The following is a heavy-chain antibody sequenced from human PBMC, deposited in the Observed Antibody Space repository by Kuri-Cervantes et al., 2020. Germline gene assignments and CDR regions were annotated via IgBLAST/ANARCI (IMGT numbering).Heavy chain of an antibody. J-gene: IGHJ4*02. Sequence: ASVKVSCKASGYTFTSYDINWVRQATGQGLEWMGWMNPNSGNTGYAQKFQGRVTMTRNTSISTVYMELSSLRSEDTAVYYCARNRPSVTVGYFDYWGQGTLVTASS. CDR3: ARNRPSVTVGYFDY. CDR2: MNPNSGNT. D-gene: IGHD4-17*01. CDR1: GYTFTSYD. V-gene: IGHV1-8*01.